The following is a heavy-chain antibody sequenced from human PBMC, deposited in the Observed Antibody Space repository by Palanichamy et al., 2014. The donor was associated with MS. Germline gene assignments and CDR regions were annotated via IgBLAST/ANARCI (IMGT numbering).Heavy chain of an antibody. CDR3: AKDLHF. V-gene: IGHV3-21*01. CDR1: GFSFSRYT. Sequence: EVQLVESGGGLVKPGGSLRLSCAASGFSFSRYTMNWFRQAPGTRLEWVSFIDYSSTFLDYRDSVKGRFTVSRDNAKNSVYLQMDSLRAEDTAVYYCAKDLHFWGRGTLVIVSS. CDR2: IDYSSTFL. J-gene: IGHJ4*02.